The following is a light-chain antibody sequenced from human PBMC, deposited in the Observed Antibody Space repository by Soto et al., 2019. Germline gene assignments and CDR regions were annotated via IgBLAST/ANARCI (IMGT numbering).Light chain of an antibody. V-gene: IGLV2-14*01. J-gene: IGLJ1*01. Sequence: QSALTQPASVSGSPGQSITISCTGTSSDVGGYNYVSWYQQYPGKAPELMIYEVSNRPSGVSNRFSGSKSGNTASLTISGLQADDEADYYCSSYTSSSPYVSGTGTKVTVL. CDR1: SSDVGGYNY. CDR3: SSYTSSSPYV. CDR2: EVS.